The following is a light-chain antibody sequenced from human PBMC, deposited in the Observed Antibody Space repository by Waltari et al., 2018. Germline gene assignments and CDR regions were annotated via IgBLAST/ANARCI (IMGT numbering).Light chain of an antibody. CDR2: EVT. Sequence: QSALTQPASVSGSPGPSITIPCTGPTRDVGSYHFVPWYQQNPGKAPKIMIYEVTKRPSGVSNRFSGSKSGNTASLTISGLQADDEADYYCCSYAGSSTFLFGGGTKLTVL. CDR3: CSYAGSSTFL. CDR1: TRDVGSYHF. J-gene: IGLJ2*01. V-gene: IGLV2-23*02.